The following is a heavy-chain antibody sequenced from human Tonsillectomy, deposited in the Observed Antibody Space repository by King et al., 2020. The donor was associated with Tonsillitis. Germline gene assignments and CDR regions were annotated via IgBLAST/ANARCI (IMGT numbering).Heavy chain of an antibody. CDR2: IRYDGSNK. D-gene: IGHD5-12*01. Sequence: VQLVESGGGVVQPGGSLRLSCAASGLTFSSYGMHWVRQSPGKGLEWVAFIRYDGSNKNYADSVKGRFTISRDNSKNTLYLQMNSLRVEDTAVYFCAKGPWSGYDYTRFDYWGQGTLVTVSS. CDR3: AKGPWSGYDYTRFDY. V-gene: IGHV3-30*02. J-gene: IGHJ4*02. CDR1: GLTFSSYG.